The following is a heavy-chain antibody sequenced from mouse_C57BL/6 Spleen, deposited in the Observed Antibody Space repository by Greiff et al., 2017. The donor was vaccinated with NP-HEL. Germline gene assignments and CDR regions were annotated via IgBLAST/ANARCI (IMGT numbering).Heavy chain of an antibody. V-gene: IGHV5-17*01. D-gene: IGHD3-3*01. CDR2: ISSGSSTI. Sequence: EVQLVESGGGLVKPGGSLKLSCAASGFTFSDYGMHWVRQAPEKGLEWVAYISSGSSTIYYADTVKGRFTISRDNAKNTLFLQMTSLRSEDTAMYYCARDGDGYAMDYWGQGTSGTVSS. CDR1: GFTFSDYG. J-gene: IGHJ4*01. CDR3: ARDGDGYAMDY.